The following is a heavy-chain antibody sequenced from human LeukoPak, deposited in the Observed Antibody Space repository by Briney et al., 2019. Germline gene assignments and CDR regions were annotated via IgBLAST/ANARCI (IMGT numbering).Heavy chain of an antibody. CDR1: GFTFSSYA. J-gene: IGHJ4*02. Sequence: GGSLRLSCAASGFTFSSYAMHWVRQAPGKGLEWVAVISYDGSNKYYADSVKGRFTISRDNSKNTLYLQMNSLRAEDTAVYYCASPTRDYGDYAIDYWGQGTLVTVSS. D-gene: IGHD4-17*01. V-gene: IGHV3-30*04. CDR2: ISYDGSNK. CDR3: ASPTRDYGDYAIDY.